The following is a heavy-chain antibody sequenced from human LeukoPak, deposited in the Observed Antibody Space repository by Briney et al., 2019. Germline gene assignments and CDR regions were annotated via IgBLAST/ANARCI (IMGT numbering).Heavy chain of an antibody. D-gene: IGHD6-19*01. Sequence: SETLSLTCTVSGGSISSSNYYWGWIRQPPGKGLEWIGSIYYSGSTYYNPSLKSRVTISVDTSKNQFSLKLSSVTAADTAVYYCATLSSGCYWGQGTLVTVSS. V-gene: IGHV4-39*01. CDR3: ATLSSGCY. CDR1: GGSISSSNYY. J-gene: IGHJ4*02. CDR2: IYYSGST.